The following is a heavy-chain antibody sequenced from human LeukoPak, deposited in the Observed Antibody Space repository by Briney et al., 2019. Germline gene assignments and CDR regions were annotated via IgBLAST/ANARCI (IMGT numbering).Heavy chain of an antibody. CDR3: ARSPPKYSSGWYLKQNWFDP. V-gene: IGHV1-2*02. Sequence: PGASVKVSCKASGYTFTGYYMHWVRQAPGQGLEWMGWINPNSGGTNYAQKFQGRVTMTRDTSISTAYMELSRLRSDDTAVYYCARSPPKYSSGWYLKQNWFDPWGQGTLVTVSS. CDR1: GYTFTGYY. CDR2: INPNSGGT. J-gene: IGHJ5*02. D-gene: IGHD6-19*01.